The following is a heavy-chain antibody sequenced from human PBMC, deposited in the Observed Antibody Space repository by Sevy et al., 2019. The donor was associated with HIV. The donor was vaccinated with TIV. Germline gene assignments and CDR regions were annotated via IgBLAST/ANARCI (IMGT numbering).Heavy chain of an antibody. Sequence: GGSLRLSCVASGFTFSKYSMSWVRQTPGKGLEWVSTLSFACGRINYADSVKGRFTMSRDDSRNTFYLQMDSLRAEDTAIYYCAREGCSKPHDYWCQGTLVTVPS. CDR3: AREGCSKPHDY. V-gene: IGHV3-23*01. CDR2: LSFACGRI. CDR1: GFTFSKYS. J-gene: IGHJ4*02. D-gene: IGHD2-2*01.